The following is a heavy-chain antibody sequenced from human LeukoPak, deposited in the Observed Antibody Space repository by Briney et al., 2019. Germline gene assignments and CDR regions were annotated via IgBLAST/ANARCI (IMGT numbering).Heavy chain of an antibody. Sequence: SETPSLTCTVSGDSISSSTNYWSWIRQPPGKGLEWIGEINHSGSTNYNPSLKSRVTISVDTSKNQFSLKLSSATAADTAVYYCARGRTIRQTMVYYYYYYMDVWGKGTTVTVSS. CDR1: GDSISSSTNY. CDR2: INHSGST. D-gene: IGHD3-10*01. V-gene: IGHV4-39*07. CDR3: ARGRTIRQTMVYYYYYYMDV. J-gene: IGHJ6*03.